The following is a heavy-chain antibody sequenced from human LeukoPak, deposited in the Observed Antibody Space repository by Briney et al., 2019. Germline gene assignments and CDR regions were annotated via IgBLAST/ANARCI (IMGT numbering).Heavy chain of an antibody. V-gene: IGHV4-30-2*01. CDR1: GGSISSGGYS. D-gene: IGHD3-10*01. CDR3: ARGGFTSYLPYFDY. Sequence: SETLSLTCAVSGGSISSGGYSWSWIRQPPGKGLEWIGYIFDSGSTYYSPSLKSRVTISVERSRNQFSLQLSSVTAADTAVYYCARGGFTSYLPYFDYWGQGTLVTVSS. CDR2: IFDSGST. J-gene: IGHJ4*02.